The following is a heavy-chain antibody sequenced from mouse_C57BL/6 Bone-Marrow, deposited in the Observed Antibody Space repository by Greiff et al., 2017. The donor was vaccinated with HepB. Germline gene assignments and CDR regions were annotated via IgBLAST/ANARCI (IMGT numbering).Heavy chain of an antibody. CDR1: GYTFTSYW. D-gene: IGHD2-13*01. CDR2: IDPNSGGT. J-gene: IGHJ4*01. Sequence: QVQLQQSGAELVKPGASVKLSCKASGYTFTSYWMHWVKQRPGRGLEGIGRIDPNSGGTKYNEKFKSKATLTVDKPSSTAYMQLSSLTSEDSAVYYCAVDYYYAMDYWGQGTSVTVSS. V-gene: IGHV1-72*01. CDR3: AVDYYYAMDY.